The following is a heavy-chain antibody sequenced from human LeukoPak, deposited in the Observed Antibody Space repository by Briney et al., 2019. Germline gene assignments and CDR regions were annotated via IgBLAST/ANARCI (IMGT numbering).Heavy chain of an antibody. Sequence: GGSVRLSCAASGFTFSDYYMSWIRQAPGKRLEWISYISSSGSAIYYADSVKGRFTISRDNAKNSLYLQMNSLRAEDTAVYYCAKQGTCGGDCYSAYFDYWGQGTLVTVSS. CDR2: ISSSGSAI. D-gene: IGHD2-21*02. J-gene: IGHJ4*02. CDR1: GFTFSDYY. V-gene: IGHV3-11*01. CDR3: AKQGTCGGDCYSAYFDY.